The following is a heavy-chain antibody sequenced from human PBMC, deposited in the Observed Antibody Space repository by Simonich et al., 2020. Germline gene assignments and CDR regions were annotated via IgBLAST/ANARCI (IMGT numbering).Heavy chain of an antibody. Sequence: EVQLVESGGGLVQPGGSLRLSCAASGFTFSSYEMTWVRQAPGRGLGGVSYISSRGRTIYYANSVKGRFTIPRENAKNSLYLQMNSLRAEDTAVYYCARDFRLQLVEIGTYYYYGMDVWGQGTTVTVSS. CDR1: GFTFSSYE. CDR2: ISSRGRTI. V-gene: IGHV3-48*03. J-gene: IGHJ6*02. CDR3: ARDFRLQLVEIGTYYYYGMDV. D-gene: IGHD6-6*01.